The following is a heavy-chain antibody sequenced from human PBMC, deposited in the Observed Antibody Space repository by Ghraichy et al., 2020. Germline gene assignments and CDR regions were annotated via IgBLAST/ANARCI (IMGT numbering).Heavy chain of an antibody. CDR3: ARAAPIQNSLTRSGSFDI. Sequence: ASVKVSCKTSGDTYLYYHIHWVRQAPGQGLEWMGIFNPSGGYTSYAQKFQGSVIMTGDTSTSTLYMELGSLRSEDTATYYCARAAPIQNSLTRSGSFDIWGQGTRVTVSS. CDR2: FNPSGGYT. J-gene: IGHJ3*02. CDR1: GDTYLYYH. V-gene: IGHV1-46*01. D-gene: IGHD5-18*01.